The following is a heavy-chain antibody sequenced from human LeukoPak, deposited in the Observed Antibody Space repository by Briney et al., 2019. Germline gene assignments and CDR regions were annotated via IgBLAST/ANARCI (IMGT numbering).Heavy chain of an antibody. J-gene: IGHJ4*02. V-gene: IGHV1-46*01. CDR2: INPSGGST. CDR3: ARAAGLYQLAAGY. Sequence: ASVKVSCKASGYTFTSYYMHWVRQAPGQGLEWMGIINPSGGSTSYAQEFQGRVTMTRDMSTSTVYMELSRLRSDDTAVYYCARAAGLYQLAAGYWGQGTLVTVSS. CDR1: GYTFTSYY. D-gene: IGHD2-2*01.